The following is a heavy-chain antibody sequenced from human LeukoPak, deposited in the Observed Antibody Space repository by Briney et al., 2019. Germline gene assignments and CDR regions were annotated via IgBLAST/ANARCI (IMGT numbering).Heavy chain of an antibody. CDR1: GFTFSNYA. J-gene: IGHJ4*02. D-gene: IGHD3-9*01. CDR3: VIWGDYDVLTGYYVPDY. Sequence: GASLRLSCVASGFTFSNYAMSWVRQAPGKGLEWVSAITGSGTSTYYSDSLKGRFTISRDNSKNTVFLQMNSLRHEDTAIYYCVIWGDYDVLTGYYVPDYWGQGALVTVSS. CDR2: ITGSGTST. V-gene: IGHV3-23*01.